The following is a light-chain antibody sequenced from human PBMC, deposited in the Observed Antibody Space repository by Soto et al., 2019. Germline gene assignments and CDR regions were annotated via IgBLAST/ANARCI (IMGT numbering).Light chain of an antibody. CDR1: QSVSNN. Sequence: EIVMTQSPATLSVSPEERATLSCRASQSVSNNLAWYQQKPGQAPRLLIYGASTRATGIPARFSGSGSGTEFTLTISSLQSEDFAVYYCQQYNKWPPAVGQGTRLEI. CDR2: GAS. V-gene: IGKV3-15*01. J-gene: IGKJ5*01. CDR3: QQYNKWPPA.